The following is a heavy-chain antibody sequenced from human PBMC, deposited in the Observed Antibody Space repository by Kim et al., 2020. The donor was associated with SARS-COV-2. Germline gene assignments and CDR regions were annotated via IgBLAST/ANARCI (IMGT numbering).Heavy chain of an antibody. CDR3: AKDISPAYTSGWPDY. Sequence: ADSVKCRFTISRDNAKNSLYLQMNSLRAEDTALYYCAKDISPAYTSGWPDYWGQGTLVTVSS. V-gene: IGHV3-9*01. D-gene: IGHD3-22*01. J-gene: IGHJ4*02.